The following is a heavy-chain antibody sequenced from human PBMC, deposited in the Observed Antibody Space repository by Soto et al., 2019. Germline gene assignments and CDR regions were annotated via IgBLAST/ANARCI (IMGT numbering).Heavy chain of an antibody. D-gene: IGHD3-10*01. J-gene: IGHJ6*02. CDR3: AKPTITMVRGVISYGMDV. Sequence: ASVKVSCKASGYTFTGYYMHWVRQAPGQGLEWMGWINPNSGGTNYAQKFQGRVTMTRDTSISTAYMELSRLRSDDTAVYYCAKPTITMVRGVISYGMDVWGQGTTVTVSS. CDR2: INPNSGGT. V-gene: IGHV1-2*02. CDR1: GYTFTGYY.